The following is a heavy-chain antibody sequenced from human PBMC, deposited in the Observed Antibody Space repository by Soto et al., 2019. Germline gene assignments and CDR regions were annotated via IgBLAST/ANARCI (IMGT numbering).Heavy chain of an antibody. J-gene: IGHJ5*02. V-gene: IGHV1-8*01. Sequence: QVQLVQSGAEVKKSGASVKVSCKASGYTFTSYDINWVRQATGQGLEWMGWMNPNSGNTGYAQKFQGRVTLTRNTCISTAYMELSSLRYEDTAVYYCARERSAAGTGWFDPWGQGTLVTVSS. D-gene: IGHD6-13*01. CDR3: ARERSAAGTGWFDP. CDR1: GYTFTSYD. CDR2: MNPNSGNT.